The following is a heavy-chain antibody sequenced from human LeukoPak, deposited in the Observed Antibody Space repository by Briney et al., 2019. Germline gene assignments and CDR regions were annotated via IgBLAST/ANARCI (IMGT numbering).Heavy chain of an antibody. CDR2: IYYSGST. CDR3: ARTPSRPYYYYYMDV. J-gene: IGHJ6*03. CDR1: GDSVSSGLYY. Sequence: PSETLSLTCTVSGDSVSSGLYYWGWIRQTPGKELEWIGWIYYSGSTNYNPSLKSRVTMSVDKSKDRFSLKLSSVTAADTAVYYCARTPSRPYYYYYMDVWSKGTTVTVSS. V-gene: IGHV4-61*03.